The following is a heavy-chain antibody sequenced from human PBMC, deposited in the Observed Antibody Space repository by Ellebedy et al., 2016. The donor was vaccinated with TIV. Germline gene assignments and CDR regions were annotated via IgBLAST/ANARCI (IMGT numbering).Heavy chain of an antibody. CDR1: GFTFSSYA. J-gene: IGHJ6*02. D-gene: IGHD6-13*01. V-gene: IGHV3-30-3*01. Sequence: GGSLRLXXAASGFTFSSYAMHWVRQAPGKGLEWVAVISYDGSNKYYADSVKGRFTISRDNAKNSLYLQMNSLRAEDTALYYCAKDMDIAAAAAKEYGMDVWGQGTTVTVSS. CDR3: AKDMDIAAAAAKEYGMDV. CDR2: ISYDGSNK.